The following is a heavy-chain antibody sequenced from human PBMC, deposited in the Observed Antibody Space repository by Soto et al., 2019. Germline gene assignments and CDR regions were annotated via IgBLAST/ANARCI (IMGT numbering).Heavy chain of an antibody. CDR3: ARGIVYGGTYLDS. CDR2: IYYSGST. J-gene: IGHJ4*02. V-gene: IGHV4-31*03. Sequence: SETLSLTCTVSGGSISSGDYYWSWIRQHPGKGLEWIGYIYYSGSTYYNPSLKSRITISVDTSKNQFSLKLNSMTAADTAVYYCARGIVYGGTYLDSWGQGTLVTVSS. D-gene: IGHD4-17*01. CDR1: GGSISSGDYY.